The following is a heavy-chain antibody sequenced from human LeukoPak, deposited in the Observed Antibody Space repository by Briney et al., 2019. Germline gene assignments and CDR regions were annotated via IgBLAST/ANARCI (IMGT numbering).Heavy chain of an antibody. CDR2: TSRTGNSI. CDR3: ARGPYSSNWYVDY. D-gene: IGHD6-13*01. CDR1: GFTFSIYG. V-gene: IGHV3-48*04. J-gene: IGHJ4*02. Sequence: GGSLRLSCAASGFTFSIYGMHWVRQAPGKGLEWISYTSRTGNSIYYADSVKGRFTISRDSAKNSLYLQMNSLRAEDTAVYYCARGPYSSNWYVDYWGQGTLVTVAS.